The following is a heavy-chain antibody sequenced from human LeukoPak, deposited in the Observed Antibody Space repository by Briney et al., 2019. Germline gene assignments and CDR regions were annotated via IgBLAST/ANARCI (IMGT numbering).Heavy chain of an antibody. Sequence: SETLSLTCAVYGGSFSGYYWSWIRQPPGKGLEWIGEINHSGSTNYNPSLKSRVTISVDTSKNQFSLKLSSVTAADTAVYYCARQPTGTTVGVDYWGQGTLLTVSS. CDR1: GGSFSGYY. J-gene: IGHJ4*02. CDR3: ARQPTGTTVGVDY. V-gene: IGHV4-34*01. CDR2: INHSGST. D-gene: IGHD1-1*01.